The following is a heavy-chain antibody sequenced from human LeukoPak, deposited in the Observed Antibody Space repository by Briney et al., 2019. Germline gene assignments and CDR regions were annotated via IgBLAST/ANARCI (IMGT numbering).Heavy chain of an antibody. CDR1: GFSFSNYW. CDR2: TKQDGSER. J-gene: IGHJ4*02. CDR3: ARAPTETTRLAAS. D-gene: IGHD4-17*01. V-gene: IGHV3-7*03. Sequence: GGSLRLSCAASGFSFSNYWMTWVRQAPGRGLEWVANTKQDGSERNYADSVKGRFTISRDNAQNSLYLQMNTLRVEDTAVYYCARAPTETTRLAASWGQGTLATVSS.